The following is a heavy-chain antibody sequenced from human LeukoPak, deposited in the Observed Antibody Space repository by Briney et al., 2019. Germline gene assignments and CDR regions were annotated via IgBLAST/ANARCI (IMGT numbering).Heavy chain of an antibody. CDR2: ISGSGGST. D-gene: IGHD2-15*01. CDR1: GFTFSSYA. V-gene: IGHV3-23*01. CDR3: ANGGYCSGGSCYLFDY. Sequence: GGSLRLSCAASGFTFSSYAMSWVRQAPGKGLEWVSAISGSGGSTYYADSVKGRFTFSRDNTKNTLYLQMNSLSAEDTAVYYCANGGYCSGGSCYLFDYWGQGTLVTVSS. J-gene: IGHJ4*02.